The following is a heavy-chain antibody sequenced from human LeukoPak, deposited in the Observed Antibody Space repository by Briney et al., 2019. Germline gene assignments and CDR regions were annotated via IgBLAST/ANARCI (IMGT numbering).Heavy chain of an antibody. CDR2: IKQDGSVK. Sequence: GGSLRLSCGVSGFTSSNYWISWVRQAPGEGLEWVANIKQDGSVKHYVDSVKGRFTISRDNAQNSVYLQMNSLRGEDTAVYYCARETSYGFFDYWGQGTLVTVSS. V-gene: IGHV3-7*01. CDR3: ARETSYGFFDY. D-gene: IGHD4-17*01. CDR1: GFTSSNYW. J-gene: IGHJ4*02.